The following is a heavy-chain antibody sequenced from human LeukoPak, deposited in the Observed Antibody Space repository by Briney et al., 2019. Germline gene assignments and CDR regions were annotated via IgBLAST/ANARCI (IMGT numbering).Heavy chain of an antibody. CDR3: ARGHPIGYSYQRDFDY. Sequence: ASVKVSCKASGYTFTSYDINWVRQATGQGVEWMGWMNPNSGNTGYAQKFQGRVTMTRNTSISTAYMELGSLRSEDTAVYYCARGHPIGYSYQRDFDYWGQGTLVTVSS. CDR2: MNPNSGNT. CDR1: GYTFTSYD. D-gene: IGHD5-18*01. J-gene: IGHJ4*02. V-gene: IGHV1-8*01.